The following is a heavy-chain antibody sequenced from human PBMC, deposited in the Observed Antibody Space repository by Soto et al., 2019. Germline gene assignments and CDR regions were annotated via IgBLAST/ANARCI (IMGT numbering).Heavy chain of an antibody. V-gene: IGHV1-8*01. D-gene: IGHD6-19*01. CDR1: GYSFTSLR. CDR3: ARGSPGPVDQ. Sequence: ASVKVSCKASGYSFTSLRFNWVRQATGQGLEWIGWMNPHSGDTGFAQRFQGRVTMTRNTSINTAYMELRSLRSQDTAVYYCARGSPGPVDQWGQVTKVTVSS. J-gene: IGHJ4*02. CDR2: MNPHSGDT.